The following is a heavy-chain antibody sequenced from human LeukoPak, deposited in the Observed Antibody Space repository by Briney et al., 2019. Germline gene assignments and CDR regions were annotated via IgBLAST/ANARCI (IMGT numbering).Heavy chain of an antibody. Sequence: GGSLRLSCAASGFTFSSYNTNWVRHALGKGLEWGSSMTSSSSYRYYADSVEGRFTISRDNAKNSLYLQMNSLRAENTAVYYCARDYFGSPSELDYWGQGTLVTVSS. V-gene: IGHV3-21*01. CDR2: MTSSSSYR. D-gene: IGHD1-26*01. CDR1: GFTFSSYN. CDR3: ARDYFGSPSELDY. J-gene: IGHJ4*02.